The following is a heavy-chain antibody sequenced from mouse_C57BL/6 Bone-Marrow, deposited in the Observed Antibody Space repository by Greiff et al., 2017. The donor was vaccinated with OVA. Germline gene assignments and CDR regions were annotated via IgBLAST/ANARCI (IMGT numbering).Heavy chain of an antibody. CDR3: AKNGGLWYFDV. Sequence: VNVVESGPGLVQPSQSLSITCTASGFSLTSYGVHWVRQSPGKGLEWLGVIWRGGSTDYNAAFMSRLSITKDNSKSQVVIKMNSLQAEDTTIDYCAKNGGLWYFDVWGTGTTVTVSS. J-gene: IGHJ1*03. CDR1: GFSLTSYG. CDR2: IWRGGST. V-gene: IGHV2-5*01.